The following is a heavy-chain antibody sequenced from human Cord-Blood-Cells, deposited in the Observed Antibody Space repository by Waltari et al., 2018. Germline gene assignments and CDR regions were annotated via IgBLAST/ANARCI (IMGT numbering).Heavy chain of an antibody. V-gene: IGHV1-69*01. D-gene: IGHD7-27*01. CDR3: ARPNWGSGEDDAFDI. CDR1: GGTFSSYA. CDR2: IIPMFGTA. J-gene: IGHJ3*02. Sequence: QVQLVQSGAEVKKPGSSVKVSCKASGGTFSSYAISWVRQAPGQGLEWKRGIIPMFGTANYTQKFQGRVTITTDESTSTADMELSSLRSEYTAVYYLARPNWGSGEDDAFDIWGQGTMVTVSS.